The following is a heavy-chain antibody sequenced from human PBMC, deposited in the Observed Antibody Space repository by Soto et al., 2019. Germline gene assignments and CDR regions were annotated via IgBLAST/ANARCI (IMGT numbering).Heavy chain of an antibody. D-gene: IGHD4-17*01. CDR3: ARAATVTTPDFDY. Sequence: QVQLVQSGAEVKKPGSSVKVSCKASGGTFSSYTISWVRQAPGQGLEWMGRIIPILGIANYAQKFQGRVRXTXDXXTSTAYMELSSLRSEDTAVYYCARAATVTTPDFDYWGQGTLVTVSS. V-gene: IGHV1-69*02. CDR1: GGTFSSYT. J-gene: IGHJ4*02. CDR2: IIPILGIA.